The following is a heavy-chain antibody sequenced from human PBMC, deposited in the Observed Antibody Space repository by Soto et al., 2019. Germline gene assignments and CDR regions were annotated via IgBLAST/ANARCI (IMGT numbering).Heavy chain of an antibody. V-gene: IGHV3-21*06. CDR1: GFTFTRYS. J-gene: IGHJ4*02. CDR3: ARESEDLPSNFDY. Sequence: LKLSCGASGFTFTRYSMNWFRQAPVKGLEWVSSISSTTNYIYYGDSMKGRFTISRDNAKNSLYLEMNSLRAEDTAVYYCARESEDLPSNFDYWGQGTLVTVSS. CDR2: ISSTTNYI.